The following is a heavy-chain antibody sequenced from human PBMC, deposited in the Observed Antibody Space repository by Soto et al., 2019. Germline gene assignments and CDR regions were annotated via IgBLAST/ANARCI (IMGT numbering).Heavy chain of an antibody. CDR2: INGDGSST. J-gene: IGHJ4*02. Sequence: GGSLRLSCAASGFTFSSYWMHWVRQAPGKGRVWVSRINGDGSSTSYADSVKGRFTISRDNAKNTLYLQMNSLRAEDTAVYYCARVIDYGDYSPFDYWGQGTLVTVSS. CDR3: ARVIDYGDYSPFDY. D-gene: IGHD4-17*01. V-gene: IGHV3-74*01. CDR1: GFTFSSYW.